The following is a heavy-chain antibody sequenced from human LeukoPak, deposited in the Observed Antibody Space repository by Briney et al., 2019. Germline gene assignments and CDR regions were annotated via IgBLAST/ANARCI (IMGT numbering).Heavy chain of an antibody. J-gene: IGHJ6*03. CDR2: INPNSGGT. CDR3: ASSSTTTYYYYYMDV. D-gene: IGHD2-2*01. V-gene: IGHV1-2*02. CDR1: GYTFTGYY. Sequence: ASVKVSCKASGYTFTGYYMHWVRQAPGQGLEWMGWINPNSGGTNYAQKFQGRVTMTRDTSISTAYMELSRLRSDDTAVYYCASSSTTTYYYYYMDVWGKGTTVTISS.